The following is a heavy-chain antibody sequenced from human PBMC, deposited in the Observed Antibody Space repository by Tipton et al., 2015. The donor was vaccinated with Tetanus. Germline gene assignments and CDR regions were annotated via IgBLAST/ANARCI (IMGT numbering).Heavy chain of an antibody. J-gene: IGHJ4*02. CDR3: ARWIAVTGTDFDF. CDR1: GGSFSDYV. CDR2: INHSGST. V-gene: IGHV4-34*01. D-gene: IGHD6-19*01. Sequence: TLSLTCAVYGGSFSDYVWSWIRQPPEKGLEWIGEINHSGSTNYNLSLKSRVTISVDTSENQFSLTLSSVTAADTAVYYCARWIAVTGTDFDFWGQGTLVTVSS.